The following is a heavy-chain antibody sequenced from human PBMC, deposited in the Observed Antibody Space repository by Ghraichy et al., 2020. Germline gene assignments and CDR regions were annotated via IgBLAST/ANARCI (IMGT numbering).Heavy chain of an antibody. CDR3: ARDVSSGWYPDY. CDR2: IKQDGSEK. V-gene: IGHV3-7*01. Sequence: ETLSLTCAASGFTFSSYWMNWVRQAPGKGLEWVANIKQDGSEKYYVDSVKGRFTISRDNAKNSLYLQMNSLRAEDTAVYYCARDVSSGWYPDYWGQGSLVTVSS. CDR1: GFTFSSYW. D-gene: IGHD6-19*01. J-gene: IGHJ4*02.